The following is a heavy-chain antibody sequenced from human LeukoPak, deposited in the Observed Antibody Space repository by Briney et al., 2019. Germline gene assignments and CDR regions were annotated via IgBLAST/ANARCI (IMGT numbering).Heavy chain of an antibody. CDR2: INHNGST. J-gene: IGHJ4*02. CDR1: GGSFSGYY. CDR3: ARGRHIVVVTAIRY. V-gene: IGHV4-34*01. D-gene: IGHD2-21*02. Sequence: NASETLSLTCAVYGGSFSGYYWSWIRQPPGKGLEWIGEINHNGSTNYNPSLKSRVTISVDTSKNQFSLKLSSMTAADTAVYYCARGRHIVVVTAIRYWGQGTLVTVSS.